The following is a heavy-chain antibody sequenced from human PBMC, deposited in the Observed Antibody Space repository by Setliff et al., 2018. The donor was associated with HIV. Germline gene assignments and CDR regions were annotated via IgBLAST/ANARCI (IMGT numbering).Heavy chain of an antibody. CDR3: ARSRYQLLYDMDV. CDR1: GDTFTTYA. CDR2: IGAFNGNT. Sequence: ASVKVSCKASGDTFTTYALHWVRQAPGQRLEWMGWIGAFNGNTHYPQNLQGRVTMTTDTSTRTAYMELSSLTSEDTAVYFCARSRYQLLYDMDVWGKGTTVTVSS. V-gene: IGHV1-3*01. D-gene: IGHD2-2*02. J-gene: IGHJ6*03.